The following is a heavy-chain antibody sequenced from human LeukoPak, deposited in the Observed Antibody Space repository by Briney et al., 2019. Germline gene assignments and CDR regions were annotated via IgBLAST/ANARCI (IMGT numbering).Heavy chain of an antibody. CDR3: AKDSGSWQGELDY. Sequence: GGSLRLSCAASGFTFSSYGMHWVRQAPGKGLEWVAVIWYGGSNKYYADSVKGRFTISRDNSKNTLYLQMNSLRAEDTAVYYCAKDSGSWQGELDYWGQGTLVTVSS. V-gene: IGHV3-30*02. J-gene: IGHJ4*02. CDR2: IWYGGSNK. CDR1: GFTFSSYG. D-gene: IGHD6-13*01.